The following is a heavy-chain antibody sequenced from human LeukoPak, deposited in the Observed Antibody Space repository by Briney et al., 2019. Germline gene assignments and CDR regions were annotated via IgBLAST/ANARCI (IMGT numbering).Heavy chain of an antibody. CDR1: GGSISSYY. V-gene: IGHV4-59*01. Sequence: SETLSLTCTVSGGSISSYYWSWIRQPPGKGLEWIGYIYYSGSTNYNPSLKSRVTISVDTSKNQFSLKLSSVTAADTAVYYCARNMVRGVTDYWGQGTLVTVSS. CDR3: ARNMVRGVTDY. J-gene: IGHJ4*02. D-gene: IGHD3-10*01. CDR2: IYYSGST.